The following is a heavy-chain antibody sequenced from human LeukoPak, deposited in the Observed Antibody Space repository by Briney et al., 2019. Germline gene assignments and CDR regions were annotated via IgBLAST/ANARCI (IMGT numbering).Heavy chain of an antibody. CDR3: EYGSGAFDI. J-gene: IGHJ3*02. D-gene: IGHD4-17*01. CDR2: IIPILGIA. V-gene: IGHV1-69*04. Sequence: GASVKVSCKASGGTFSSYAISWVRQAPGQGLEWMGRIIPILGIANYAQKLQGRVTITADKSTSTAYMELSSLRSEDTAVYYCEYGSGAFDIWGQGTMVTVSS. CDR1: GGTFSSYA.